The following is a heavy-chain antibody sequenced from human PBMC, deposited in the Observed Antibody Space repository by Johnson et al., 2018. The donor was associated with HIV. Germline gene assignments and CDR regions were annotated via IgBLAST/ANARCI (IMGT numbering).Heavy chain of an antibody. CDR2: LKIKTDGGTT. CDR1: GFTVSSTY. Sequence: VQLVESGGGLVQPGGSLRLSCAASGFTVSSTYMSWVRQAPGKGLEWVGRLKIKTDGGTTDYAAPVKGRLTISTDDSKNTLYLQMNSLKTEDTAVYYCTRETTYYYGSGSVGDAFDIWGQGTMVTVSS. CDR3: TRETTYYYGSGSVGDAFDI. J-gene: IGHJ3*02. V-gene: IGHV3-15*01. D-gene: IGHD3-10*01.